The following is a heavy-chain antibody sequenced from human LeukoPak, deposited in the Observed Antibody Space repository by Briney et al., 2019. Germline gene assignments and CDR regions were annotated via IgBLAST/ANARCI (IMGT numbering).Heavy chain of an antibody. CDR1: GGSFSGYY. V-gene: IGHV4-34*01. J-gene: IGHJ4*02. CDR3: ARHRYGSYY. CDR2: INHSGST. D-gene: IGHD3-10*01. Sequence: SETLSLTCAVYGGSFSGYYWSWIRQPPGKGLEWIGEINHSGSTNYNPSLKSRVTISVDTSKNQFSLKLSSVTAADAAVYYCARHRYGSYYWGQGTLVAVSS.